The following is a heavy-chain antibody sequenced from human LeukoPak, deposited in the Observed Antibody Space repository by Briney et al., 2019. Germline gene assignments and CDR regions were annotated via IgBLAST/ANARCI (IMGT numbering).Heavy chain of an antibody. V-gene: IGHV4-59*01. CDR2: IYYSGST. J-gene: IGHJ5*02. Sequence: SETLSLTCTASGGSISSYYWSWIRQPPGKGLEWIGYIYYSGSTNYNPSLKSRVTISVDTSKNQFSLKLSSVTAADTAVYYCARESPNLNWFDPWGQGTLVTVSS. D-gene: IGHD4/OR15-4a*01. CDR1: GGSISSYY. CDR3: ARESPNLNWFDP.